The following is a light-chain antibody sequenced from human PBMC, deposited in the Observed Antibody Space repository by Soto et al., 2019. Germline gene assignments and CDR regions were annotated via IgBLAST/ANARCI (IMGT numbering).Light chain of an antibody. CDR1: QGLGTS. CDR3: DQTNSFPGA. Sequence: DTPMTQSPSSVSASIGDRVTITCRASQGLGTSLAWYQQQPGKAHKLLIDAATTCHNGLPSRLTGTGSATDFTLPTSGLQPADCATYFCDQTNSFPGAFGLGTKVHIK. V-gene: IGKV1-12*01. CDR2: AAT. J-gene: IGKJ3*01.